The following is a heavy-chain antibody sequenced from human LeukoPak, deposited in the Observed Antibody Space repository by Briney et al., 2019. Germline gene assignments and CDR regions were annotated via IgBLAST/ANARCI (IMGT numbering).Heavy chain of an antibody. V-gene: IGHV4-38-2*02. D-gene: IGHD1-26*01. Sequence: PSETLSLTCTVSGYSISSGYYWGWIRQSPGKGLEWIGSMFHSGSTYYNPSLKSRVSISVDTSKNQFSLKVTSLTAADTAVYYCAREGATGRNDFDYWGQGTLVTVSS. CDR1: GYSISSGYY. J-gene: IGHJ4*02. CDR3: AREGATGRNDFDY. CDR2: MFHSGST.